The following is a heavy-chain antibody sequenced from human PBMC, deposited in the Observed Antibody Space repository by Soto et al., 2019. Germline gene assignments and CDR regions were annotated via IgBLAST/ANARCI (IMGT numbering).Heavy chain of an antibody. D-gene: IGHD4-17*01. CDR2: IYSGGST. CDR1: GFTVSSNY. CDR3: ARVVMTTVIAGP. V-gene: IGHV3-53*01. Sequence: GGSLRLSCAASGFTVSSNYMSWVRQAPGKGLEWVSVIYSGGSTYYADSVKGRFTISRDNSKNTLYLQMNSLRAEDTAVYYCARVVMTTVIAGPWGQGTLVTVSS. J-gene: IGHJ5*02.